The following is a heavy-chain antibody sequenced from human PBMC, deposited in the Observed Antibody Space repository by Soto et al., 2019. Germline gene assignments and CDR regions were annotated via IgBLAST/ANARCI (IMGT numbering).Heavy chain of an antibody. CDR3: ARDLTSRNYYYYYGMDV. CDR1: GFTFSSYS. Sequence: GGSLRLSCAASGFTFSSYSMHWVRQAPGKGLEWVAVIWYDGSNKYYADSVKGRFTISRDNSKNTLYLQMNSLRAEDTAVYYCARDLTSRNYYYYYGMDVWGQGTTVTVSS. CDR2: IWYDGSNK. J-gene: IGHJ6*02. D-gene: IGHD3-9*01. V-gene: IGHV3-33*01.